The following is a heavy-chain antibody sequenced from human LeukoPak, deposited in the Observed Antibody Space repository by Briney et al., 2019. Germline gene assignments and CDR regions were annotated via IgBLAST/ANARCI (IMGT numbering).Heavy chain of an antibody. D-gene: IGHD6-6*01. CDR3: ARGMNSRIAARHCMDV. CDR1: GGSISSYY. CDR2: IYYSGST. V-gene: IGHV4-59*01. J-gene: IGHJ6*03. Sequence: PSETLSLTCTVSGGSISSYYWSWIRQPPGKGLEWIGYIYYSGSTNYNPSLKSRVTISVDTSKNQFSLKLTSVTAADTAVYYCARGMNSRIAARHCMDVWGKGTTVTVSS.